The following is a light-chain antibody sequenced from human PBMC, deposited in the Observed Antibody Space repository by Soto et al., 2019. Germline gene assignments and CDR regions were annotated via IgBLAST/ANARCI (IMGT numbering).Light chain of an antibody. CDR3: QHYYIYPWT. Sequence: DIHMTQSPSTLSASVGDRVTITYRASQSISYWVAWYQQKPGIAPKLLIYDASTLVSGVPSRFSGSRSGTEFSLTISSLQPGDLGTYYCQHYYIYPWTFGQGTKVEIK. V-gene: IGKV1-5*01. CDR2: DAS. CDR1: QSISYW. J-gene: IGKJ1*01.